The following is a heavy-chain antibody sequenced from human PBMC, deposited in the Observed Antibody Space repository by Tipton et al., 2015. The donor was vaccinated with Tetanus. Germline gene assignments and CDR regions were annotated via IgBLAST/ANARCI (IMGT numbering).Heavy chain of an antibody. V-gene: IGHV4-31*03. J-gene: IGHJ4*02. CDR2: IYYSGST. CDR1: GGSISSGGYY. CDR3: AREPPPSSQYYFDY. Sequence: TLSLTCTVSGGSISSGGYYWSWIRQHPGKGLEWIGYIYYSGSTYYNPSLKSRVTISVDTSKNQFSLKLSSVTAADTAVYYCAREPPPSSQYYFDYWGQGTPFTVSS.